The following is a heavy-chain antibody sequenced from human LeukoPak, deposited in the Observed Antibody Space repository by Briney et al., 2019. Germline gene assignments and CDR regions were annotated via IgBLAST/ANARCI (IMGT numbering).Heavy chain of an antibody. CDR3: ARGGYELGMDY. J-gene: IGHJ4*02. CDR2: IYYSGST. V-gene: IGHV4-59*01. CDR1: GGSISSYY. Sequence: PSETLSLTCTVSGGSISSYYWSWIRQPPGKGLEWIGYIYYSGSTNYNPSLKSRVTISVDTSKNQFSLKLSSVTAADTAVYYCARGGYELGMDYWGQGTLVTVSS. D-gene: IGHD7-27*01.